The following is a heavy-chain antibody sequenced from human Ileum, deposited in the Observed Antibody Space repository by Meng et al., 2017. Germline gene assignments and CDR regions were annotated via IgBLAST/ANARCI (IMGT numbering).Heavy chain of an antibody. V-gene: IGHV3-33*01. D-gene: IGHD6-19*01. CDR2: IYHDGSKE. J-gene: IGHJ4*02. CDR3: ARVGYSSGWDFDY. CDR1: GFTFRSYG. Sequence: QVQLVESGGGLVQPGRSLSLSCSASGFTFRSYGMHWVRQAPGKGLDWVAVIYHDGSKEYYADSVKGRFTISRDDSKNTLYLQMNSLRAEDTAVYYCARVGYSSGWDFDYWGQGTLVTVSS.